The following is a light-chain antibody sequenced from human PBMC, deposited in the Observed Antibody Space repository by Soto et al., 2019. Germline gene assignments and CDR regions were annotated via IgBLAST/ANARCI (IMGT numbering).Light chain of an antibody. V-gene: IGKV3-20*01. CDR3: QQSRT. J-gene: IGKJ1*01. Sequence: EIVLTQSPGTLSLSPGERATLSCRASQSVSSSYLAWYQQKPGQAPRLLIYGASSRATGIPDRFSGSGSGTPFTPTPSRLQAEDFAVYYCQQSRTFVQVTNV. CDR2: GAS. CDR1: QSVSSSY.